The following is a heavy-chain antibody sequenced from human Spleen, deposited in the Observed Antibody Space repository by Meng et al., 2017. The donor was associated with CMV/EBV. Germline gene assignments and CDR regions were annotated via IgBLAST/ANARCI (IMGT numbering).Heavy chain of an antibody. CDR1: GFTVGNHY. CDR3: ARDSHTKIRASD. CDR2: VCQVGTT. Sequence: GGSLRLSCSASGFTVGNHYMNWVRQAPGKGLEWVSIVCQVGTTYYADSVKGRFTISRDSSKNTLFLQMNSLRAEDTAVYYCARDSHTKIRASDWGPGTLVTVSS. V-gene: IGHV3-53*01. J-gene: IGHJ4*02.